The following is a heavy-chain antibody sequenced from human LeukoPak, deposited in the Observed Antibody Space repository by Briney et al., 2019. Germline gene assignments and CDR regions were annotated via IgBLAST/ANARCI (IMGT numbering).Heavy chain of an antibody. CDR1: GYTFTSYY. CDR3: ARETVYSGSYTGGDY. V-gene: IGHV1-46*01. J-gene: IGHJ4*02. D-gene: IGHD1-26*01. Sequence: GASVKVSCKASGYTFTSYYMHWVRQAPGQGLEWTGIINPSGGSTSYAQKFQGRVTMTRDTSTSTVYMELSSLRSEDTAVYYCARETVYSGSYTGGDYWGQGTLVTVSS. CDR2: INPSGGST.